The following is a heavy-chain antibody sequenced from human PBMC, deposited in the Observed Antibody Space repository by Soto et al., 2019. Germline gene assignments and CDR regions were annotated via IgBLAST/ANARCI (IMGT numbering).Heavy chain of an antibody. CDR1: GFTFSSYA. CDR3: ARDKPPINMIGLDI. V-gene: IGHV3-30-3*01. Sequence: GGSLRLSCAASGFTFSSYAMHWVRQAPGKGLEWVAVISYDGSNKYYADSVKGRFTISRDNSKNTLYLQMNSLRAEDTAVYYCARDKPPINMIGLDIWGQGTMVTVSS. J-gene: IGHJ3*02. CDR2: ISYDGSNK. D-gene: IGHD3-22*01.